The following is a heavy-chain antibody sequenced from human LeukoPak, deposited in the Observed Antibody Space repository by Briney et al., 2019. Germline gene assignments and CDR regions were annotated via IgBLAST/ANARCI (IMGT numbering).Heavy chain of an antibody. CDR1: GFTFSSYS. Sequence: GGSLRLSCAASGFTFSSYSMNWVRQAPGKGLEWVSSISSSSSYIYYADSVKGRFTISGDNSKNTLYLQMDSLRAEDTAVYYCARLPWGIAVAGPFDYWGQGTLVTVSS. V-gene: IGHV3-21*01. J-gene: IGHJ4*02. CDR3: ARLPWGIAVAGPFDY. D-gene: IGHD6-19*01. CDR2: ISSSSSYI.